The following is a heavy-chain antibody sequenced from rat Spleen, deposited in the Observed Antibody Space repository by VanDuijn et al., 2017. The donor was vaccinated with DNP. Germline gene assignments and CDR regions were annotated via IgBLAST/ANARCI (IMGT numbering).Heavy chain of an antibody. J-gene: IGHJ2*01. D-gene: IGHD1-12*02. CDR2: ISTGGGNT. CDR3: ARHGVYYDGSFELPYYFDY. V-gene: IGHV5S13*01. Sequence: EVQLVESGGGLVQPGRSLKLSCAASGFTFSNYGMAWVRQAPTKGLEWVASISTGGGNTYYRDSVKGRFTVSRDNAKSSLYLQMDSLRSEDTATYYCARHGVYYDGSFELPYYFDYWGQGVMVTVSS. CDR1: GFTFSNYG.